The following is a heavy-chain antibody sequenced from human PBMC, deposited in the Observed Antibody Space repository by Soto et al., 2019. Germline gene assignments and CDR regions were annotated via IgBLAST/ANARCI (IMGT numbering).Heavy chain of an antibody. Sequence: QVQLVQSGAEVKKPGSSVKVSCKASGGTFSSYTISWVRQAPGQGLEWMGRIIPILGIANYAQKFQGRVTITADKSTRTAYMELSSLSSDDTAVYYCARDRYCSSTSCVLHYWYFELWGRGTLVTVSS. CDR1: GGTFSSYT. V-gene: IGHV1-69*08. CDR3: ARDRYCSSTSCVLHYWYFEL. J-gene: IGHJ2*01. CDR2: IIPILGIA. D-gene: IGHD2-2*01.